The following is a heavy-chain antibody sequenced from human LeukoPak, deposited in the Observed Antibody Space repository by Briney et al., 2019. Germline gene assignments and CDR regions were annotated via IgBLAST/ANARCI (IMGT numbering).Heavy chain of an antibody. CDR3: ARGIVGATWFDP. D-gene: IGHD1-26*01. V-gene: IGHV4-34*01. Sequence: KTSETLSLTCAVYGGSFSGYYWSWTRQPPGKGLEWIGEINHSGSTNYNPSLKSRVTISVDTSKNQFSLKLSSVTAADTAVYYCARGIVGATWFDPWGQGTLVTVSS. J-gene: IGHJ5*02. CDR1: GGSFSGYY. CDR2: INHSGST.